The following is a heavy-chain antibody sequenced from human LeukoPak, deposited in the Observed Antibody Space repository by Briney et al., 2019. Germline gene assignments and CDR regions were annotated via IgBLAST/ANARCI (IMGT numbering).Heavy chain of an antibody. V-gene: IGHV3-74*01. Sequence: GESLRLSCAASGFSFSSNWMHWVRQAPGKGLVWVSRVNSDGSGTSYADSVKGRFTISRGNAKNTLYLQMNSLRAEDTAVYYCATSLGPLTDYWGQGTLVTVSS. CDR1: GFSFSSNW. D-gene: IGHD7-27*01. CDR2: VNSDGSGT. CDR3: ATSLGPLTDY. J-gene: IGHJ4*02.